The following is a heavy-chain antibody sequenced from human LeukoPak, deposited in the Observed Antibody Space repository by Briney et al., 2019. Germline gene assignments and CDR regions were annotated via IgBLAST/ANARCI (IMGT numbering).Heavy chain of an antibody. V-gene: IGHV3-21*01. J-gene: IGHJ4*02. CDR1: GFTYSSYS. CDR3: ARAHSTAAYFDY. CDR2: ISSSSSYI. D-gene: IGHD2/OR15-2a*01. Sequence: GSLTLSCAASGFTYSSYSMNWVRPAPGKGLEWVSSISSSSSYIYYAESVKGRVTISRDTAKNSLYLQMSSLRAEDTAVYYCARAHSTAAYFDYWGQGTLATVSS.